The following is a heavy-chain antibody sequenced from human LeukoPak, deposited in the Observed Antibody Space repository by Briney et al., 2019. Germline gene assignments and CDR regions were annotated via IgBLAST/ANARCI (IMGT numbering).Heavy chain of an antibody. CDR1: GGSVSSGSYY. CDR2: IYYSGST. V-gene: IGHV4-61*01. CDR3: ARAPGAAAGPYYYYYYGMDV. D-gene: IGHD6-13*01. Sequence: SETLSLTCTVSGGSVSSGSYYWGWIRQPPGKGLEWIGYIYYSGSTNYHPSLKSRVTISVDTSKNQFSLKLSSVTAADTAVYYCARAPGAAAGPYYYYYYGMDVWGQGTTVTVSS. J-gene: IGHJ6*02.